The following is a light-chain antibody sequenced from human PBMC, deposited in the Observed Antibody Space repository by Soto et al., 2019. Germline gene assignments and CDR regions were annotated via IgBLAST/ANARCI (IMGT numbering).Light chain of an antibody. CDR3: CSYTSSSTLVV. Sequence: QSVLTQPASVSGSPGQSITISCSGTSSDVGGYNYVSWYQQHPGKAPKLMIYDVSNRPSGVSNRFSGSKSGNTASLTISGLQADDEADYYCCSYTSSSTLVVFGGGTKLTVL. CDR1: SSDVGGYNY. J-gene: IGLJ2*01. CDR2: DVS. V-gene: IGLV2-14*01.